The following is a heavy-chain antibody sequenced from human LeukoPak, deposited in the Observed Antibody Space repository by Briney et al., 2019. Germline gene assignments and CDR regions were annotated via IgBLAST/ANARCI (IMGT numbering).Heavy chain of an antibody. CDR2: INPNSGGT. CDR1: GYTFTGYY. D-gene: IGHD2-15*01. CDR3: ARSGSALPRYYYYYMDV. Sequence: GASVKVSCKASGYTFTGYYMHWVRQAPGQGLEWMGWINPNSGGTNYAQKFQGRVTMTRDTSISTAYMELSRLRSDDTAVYYCARSGSALPRYYYYYMDVWGKGTTVTVSS. V-gene: IGHV1-2*02. J-gene: IGHJ6*03.